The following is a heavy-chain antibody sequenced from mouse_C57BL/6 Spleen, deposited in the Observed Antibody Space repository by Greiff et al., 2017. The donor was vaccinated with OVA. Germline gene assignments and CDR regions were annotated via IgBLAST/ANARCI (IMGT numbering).Heavy chain of an antibody. V-gene: IGHV1-52*01. CDR1: RYTFTSYW. J-gene: IGHJ2*01. CDR3: ARVDGYFYYFDY. D-gene: IGHD2-3*01. Sequence: QVQLQQPGAELVRPGSSVKLSCKASRYTFTSYWMHWVKQRPIQGLEWIGNIDPSDSETHYNQKFKDKATLTVDKSSSTAYMQLSSLTSEDSAVYYCARVDGYFYYFDYWGQGTTLTVSS. CDR2: IDPSDSET.